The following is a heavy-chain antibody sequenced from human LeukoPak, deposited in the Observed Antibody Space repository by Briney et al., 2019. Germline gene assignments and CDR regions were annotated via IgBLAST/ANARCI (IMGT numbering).Heavy chain of an antibody. CDR2: IWYDGSNK. Sequence: PGGSLRLSCAASGFTFSSYAMHWVRQAPGKGLEWVAVIWYDGSNKYYADSVKGRFTISRDNSKNTLYLQMNSLRAEDTAVYYCARARRGHRIPLDYWGQGTLVTVSS. CDR3: ARARRGHRIPLDY. V-gene: IGHV3-33*08. J-gene: IGHJ4*02. D-gene: IGHD2-21*01. CDR1: GFTFSSYA.